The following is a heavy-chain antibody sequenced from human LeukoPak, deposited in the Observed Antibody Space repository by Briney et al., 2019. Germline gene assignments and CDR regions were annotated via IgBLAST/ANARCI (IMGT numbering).Heavy chain of an antibody. V-gene: IGHV3-48*04. J-gene: IGHJ4*02. CDR2: ISGRATNT. CDR1: GYPFSNYG. Sequence: PGGSLRLSCAASGYPFSNYGMDWVRQTPGRGLEWISYISGRATNTEYADSVKARFTISRDNAESTLYLQMDNLRAEDTAVYYCAREGGGYRLFEFWGQGLLVTVSS. CDR3: AREGGGYRLFEF. D-gene: IGHD2-15*01.